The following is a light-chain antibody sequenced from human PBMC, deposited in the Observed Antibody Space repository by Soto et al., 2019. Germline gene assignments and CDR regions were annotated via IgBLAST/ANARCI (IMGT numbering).Light chain of an antibody. Sequence: EIVLTQSPGTLSLSPGERATLSCRASQSVSSSYLAWYQQKPGQAPRLLIYGASSRATGIPDRFSGSGSGTDFTLTISILEPEDFEVYYCQQYGSSPPTWTFGQGTKVEIK. V-gene: IGKV3-20*01. J-gene: IGKJ1*01. CDR1: QSVSSSY. CDR3: QQYGSSPPTWT. CDR2: GAS.